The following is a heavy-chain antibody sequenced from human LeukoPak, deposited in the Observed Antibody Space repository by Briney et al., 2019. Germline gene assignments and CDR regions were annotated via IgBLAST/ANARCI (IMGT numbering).Heavy chain of an antibody. J-gene: IGHJ4*02. Sequence: PGGSLRLSCATSGFTFSSYAMSWVRQAPGKGLEWVSAISGSGGSTYYADSVKGRFTISRDNSKNTLYLQMNSLRAEDTAVYYCAKTRIAAAGTTPFDYWGQGTLVTVSS. V-gene: IGHV3-23*01. CDR3: AKTRIAAAGTTPFDY. CDR2: ISGSGGST. CDR1: GFTFSSYA. D-gene: IGHD6-13*01.